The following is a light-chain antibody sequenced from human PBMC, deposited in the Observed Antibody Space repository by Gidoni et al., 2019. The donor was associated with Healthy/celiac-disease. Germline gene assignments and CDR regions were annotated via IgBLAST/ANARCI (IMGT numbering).Light chain of an antibody. CDR1: QSISSW. Sequence: DIQMTQSPSTLSASVGDRVTITCRASQSISSWLEWYQQKPGKAPKLLIYMASSLESGVPSRFRGSGSATKFTLTISSLHADYFAPYYYQQYTTFGPGTKVDIK. V-gene: IGKV1-5*03. J-gene: IGKJ3*01. CDR3: QQYTT. CDR2: MAS.